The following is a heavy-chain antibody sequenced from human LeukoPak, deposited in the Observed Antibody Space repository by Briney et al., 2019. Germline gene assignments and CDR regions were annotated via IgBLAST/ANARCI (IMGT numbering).Heavy chain of an antibody. Sequence: SVSLSCKASGGTFSSYAISWVRQAPGQGLEWMGGIIPIFGTANYAQKFQGRVTITADESTSTAYMELSSLRSGDTAVYYCARGIIDVEYCGGDCSSGGWFDPWGQDTLDPVSS. CDR1: GGTFSSYA. J-gene: IGHJ5*02. D-gene: IGHD2-21*02. CDR2: IIPIFGTA. CDR3: ARGIIDVEYCGGDCSSGGWFDP. V-gene: IGHV1-69*13.